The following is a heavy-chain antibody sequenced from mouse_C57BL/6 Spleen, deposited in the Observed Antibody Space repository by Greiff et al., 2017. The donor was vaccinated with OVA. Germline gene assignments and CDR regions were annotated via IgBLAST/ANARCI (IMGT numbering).Heavy chain of an antibody. D-gene: IGHD1-1*01. Sequence: VQLQQPGAELVKPGASVKMSCKASGYTFTSYWITWVKQRPGQGLEWIGDIYPGSGSTNYNEKFKSKATLTVDTSSSTAYMQLSSLTSEDSAVYYCARIYYYGSSPVYWGQGTTLTVSS. CDR2: IYPGSGST. CDR1: GYTFTSYW. CDR3: ARIYYYGSSPVY. V-gene: IGHV1-55*01. J-gene: IGHJ2*01.